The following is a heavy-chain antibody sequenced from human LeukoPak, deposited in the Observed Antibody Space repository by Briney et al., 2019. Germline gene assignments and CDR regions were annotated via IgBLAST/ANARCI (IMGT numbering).Heavy chain of an antibody. D-gene: IGHD3-10*01. CDR2: ISRTTNFI. V-gene: IGHV3-48*01. CDR3: ARDTRPRGFGESHDY. Sequence: GGSLRLSCTASGFIFSDYSLNWVRQAPGKGLEWVSYISRTTNFIYYADSVKGRFTISRGNAKNSLYLQMNSLRAEDTAVYYCARDTRPRGFGESHDYWGQGTLVTVSS. J-gene: IGHJ4*02. CDR1: GFIFSDYS.